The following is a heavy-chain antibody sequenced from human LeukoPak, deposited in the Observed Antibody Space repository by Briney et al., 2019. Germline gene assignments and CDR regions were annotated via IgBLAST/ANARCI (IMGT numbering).Heavy chain of an antibody. CDR3: ARDPQRRLGALYYYYYYYMDV. CDR1: GYTFTSYG. D-gene: IGHD5-24*01. CDR2: ISAYNGNT. V-gene: IGHV1-18*01. Sequence: GASVKVSCKASGYTFTSYGISWVRQAPGQGLEWMGWISAYNGNTNYAQKLQGRVTMTTDTSTSTAYMELRSLRSDDTAVYYCARDPQRRLGALYYYYYYYMDVWGKGTTVTVSS. J-gene: IGHJ6*03.